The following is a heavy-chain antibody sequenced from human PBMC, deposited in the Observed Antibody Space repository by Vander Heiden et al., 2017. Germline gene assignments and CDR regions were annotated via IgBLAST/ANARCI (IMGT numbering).Heavy chain of an antibody. CDR2: ISSSSSTI. J-gene: IGHJ4*02. CDR1: GFNFSSYS. Sequence: EVQLVESGGGLVQPGGSLRLSCAASGFNFSSYSMNGVRQAPGKGLEWVSYISSSSSTIYYADSVKGRFTISIDNAKNSLYLQMNSLRDEDTAVYYCARGTDSYDILTGYYGGYFDYWGQGTLVTVSS. CDR3: ARGTDSYDILTGYYGGYFDY. D-gene: IGHD3-9*01. V-gene: IGHV3-48*02.